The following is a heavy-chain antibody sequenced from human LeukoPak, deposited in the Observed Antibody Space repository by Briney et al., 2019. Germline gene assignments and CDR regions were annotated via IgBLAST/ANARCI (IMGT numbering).Heavy chain of an antibody. CDR1: GGSISSYY. J-gene: IGHJ6*03. V-gene: IGHV4-4*07. CDR3: ARLSRSGYYMDV. Sequence: SETLSLTCTVSGGSISSYYWSWIRQPAGKGLEWIGRIYTSGSTNYNPSLKSRVTISVDKSKNQFSLKLSSVTAADTAVYYCARLSRSGYYMDVWGKGTTVAVSS. D-gene: IGHD3-3*01. CDR2: IYTSGST.